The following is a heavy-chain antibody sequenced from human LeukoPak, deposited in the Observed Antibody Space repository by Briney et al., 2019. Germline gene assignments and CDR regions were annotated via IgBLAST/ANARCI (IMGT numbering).Heavy chain of an antibody. CDR2: ISYDGSNK. J-gene: IGHJ4*02. Sequence: PGGSLRLSCAASGFNFSSYAMHWVRQAPGKGLEWVAVISYDGSNKYYADSVKGRFTISRDNSKNTLYLQMNSLRAEDTAVYYCAKDGSGYYGSGSYIGYWGQGTLVTVSS. D-gene: IGHD3-10*01. CDR1: GFNFSSYA. V-gene: IGHV3-30*04. CDR3: AKDGSGYYGSGSYIGY.